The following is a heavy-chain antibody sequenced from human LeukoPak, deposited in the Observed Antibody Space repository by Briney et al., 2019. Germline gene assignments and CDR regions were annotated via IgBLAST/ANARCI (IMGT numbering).Heavy chain of an antibody. Sequence: ASVKVSCKVSGYTLTELSMHWVRQAPGKGLEWMGGFDPEDGETIYAQKFQGRVTMTEDASTDTAYMELSSLRSEDTAVYYCATVPYYYGSGMGVDWGQGTLVTVSS. CDR3: ATVPYYYGSGMGVD. J-gene: IGHJ4*02. CDR2: FDPEDGET. V-gene: IGHV1-24*01. D-gene: IGHD3-10*01. CDR1: GYTLTELS.